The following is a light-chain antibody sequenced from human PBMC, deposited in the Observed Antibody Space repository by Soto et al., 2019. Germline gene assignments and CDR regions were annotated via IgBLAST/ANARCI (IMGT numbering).Light chain of an antibody. CDR1: DSNIGNNY. V-gene: IGLV1-51*01. Sequence: QSVLTQPPSVSAAPGQDVTISCSGSDSNIGNNYVSWYQQLPGTAPKLLIYDNDQRPSGIPDRFSGSKSGTSATLGITGLQTGDEADYYCATWDTSLGPYCVFGGGTKLTVL. CDR2: DND. CDR3: ATWDTSLGPYCV. J-gene: IGLJ3*02.